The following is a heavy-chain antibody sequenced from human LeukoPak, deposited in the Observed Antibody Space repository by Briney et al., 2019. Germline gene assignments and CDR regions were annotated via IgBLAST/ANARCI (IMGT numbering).Heavy chain of an antibody. CDR3: ARDRVYYGSGMPYYYYYGMDV. Sequence: GGSLRLSCAASGFTFSDYYMSWIRQAPGKGLEWVSYISSSGSTIYYADSVKGRFTISRDNAKNSLYLQMNSLRAEDTAVYYCARDRVYYGSGMPYYYYYGMDVWGQGTTVTVSS. D-gene: IGHD3-10*01. CDR1: GFTFSDYY. J-gene: IGHJ6*02. V-gene: IGHV3-11*01. CDR2: ISSSGSTI.